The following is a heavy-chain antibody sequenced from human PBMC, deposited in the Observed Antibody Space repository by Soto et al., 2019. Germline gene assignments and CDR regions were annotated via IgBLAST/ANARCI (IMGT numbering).Heavy chain of an antibody. CDR3: AHKGGVDLILDY. J-gene: IGHJ4*02. Sequence: QITLKESGPTLVKPTQTLTLTCTFSGFSLRTTGVGVGWIRQPPGKALEWLALIYWDGYEHSSPSLESRLTITEETAKNPVVLTMTNTAPADTPTYYCAHKGGVDLILDYWSQGTLVTVSS. CDR1: GFSLRTTGVG. CDR2: IYWDGYE. V-gene: IGHV2-5*02. D-gene: IGHD5-12*01.